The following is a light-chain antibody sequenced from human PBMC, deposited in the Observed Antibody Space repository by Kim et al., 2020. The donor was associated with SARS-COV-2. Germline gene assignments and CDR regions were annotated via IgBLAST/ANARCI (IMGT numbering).Light chain of an antibody. J-gene: IGLJ3*02. CDR2: KNN. CDR3: VAWDTSLRALV. V-gene: IGLV1-51*02. CDR1: RSDMGNYA. Sequence: QKCSRSCSVNRSDMGNYALCGYPQLPEKAPKLPTYKNNKRPSGIPDRFSGAKSGTSAPLGITGLWPEDEADYYCVAWDTSLRALVVGGGTQLTVL.